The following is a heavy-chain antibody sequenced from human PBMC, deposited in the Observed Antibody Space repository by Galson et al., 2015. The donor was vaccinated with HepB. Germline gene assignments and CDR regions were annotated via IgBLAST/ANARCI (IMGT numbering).Heavy chain of an antibody. Sequence: SLRLSCAASGFTFSRHWMSWVRQAPGKGLEWVANIKQDGSEKYYVDSVKGRLTISRDNAKNSLYLQMNSLRAEDTAVYYCAGVGLWGQGTLVTVSS. CDR3: AGVGL. J-gene: IGHJ4*02. CDR1: GFTFSRHW. D-gene: IGHD1-26*01. V-gene: IGHV3-7*01. CDR2: IKQDGSEK.